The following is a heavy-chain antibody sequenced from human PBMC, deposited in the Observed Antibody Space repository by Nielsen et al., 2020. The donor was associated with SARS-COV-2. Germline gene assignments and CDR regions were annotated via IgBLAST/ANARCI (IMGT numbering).Heavy chain of an antibody. CDR1: GFTFSTYA. V-gene: IGHV3-23*01. D-gene: IGHD6-19*01. Sequence: GGSLRLSCAASGFTFSTYAMSWVRQTPGKGLEWVSAISGSGGNTYYADSVKGRFTISRDNSKNTLYLQMNSLRAEDTAVYCCARGYSSGWYWDAFDIWGQGTMVTVSS. CDR2: ISGSGGNT. J-gene: IGHJ3*02. CDR3: ARGYSSGWYWDAFDI.